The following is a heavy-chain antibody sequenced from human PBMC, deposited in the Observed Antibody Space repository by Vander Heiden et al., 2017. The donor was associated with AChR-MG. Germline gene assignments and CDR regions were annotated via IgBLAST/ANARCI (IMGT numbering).Heavy chain of an antibody. J-gene: IGHJ3*02. CDR3: ARRDEHYYDSSGSKGAAFDI. CDR2: IIPIFGTA. CDR1: GGPFSSYA. V-gene: IGHV1-69*06. Sequence: QVQLVQSGAEVKKPGSSVKVSCKASGGPFSSYAISWVRQAPGQGLEWMGGIIPIFGTANYAQKFQGRVTITADKSTSTAYMELSSLRSEDTAVYYCARRDEHYYDSSGSKGAAFDIWGQGTMVTVSS. D-gene: IGHD3-22*01.